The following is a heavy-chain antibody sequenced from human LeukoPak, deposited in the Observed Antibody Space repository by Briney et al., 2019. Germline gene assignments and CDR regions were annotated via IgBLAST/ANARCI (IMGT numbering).Heavy chain of an antibody. D-gene: IGHD2-15*01. Sequence: PGGSLRLSCAASGFTFSSYGMNWVRQAPGKGLEWVAVIWYDGSNKYYADSVKGRFTISRDNSKNTLYLQMNSLRAEDTAVYYCAKEGEYCSGGSCYRGFDYWGQGTLVTVSS. CDR1: GFTFSSYG. CDR2: IWYDGSNK. V-gene: IGHV3-33*06. CDR3: AKEGEYCSGGSCYRGFDY. J-gene: IGHJ4*02.